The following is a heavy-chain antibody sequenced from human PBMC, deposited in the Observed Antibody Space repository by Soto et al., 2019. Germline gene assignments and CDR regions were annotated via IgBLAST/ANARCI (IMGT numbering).Heavy chain of an antibody. V-gene: IGHV4-34*01. CDR2: INHSGST. CDR3: ARAAPRYCSGGSCYSGWDY. Sequence: QVQLQQWGAGLLKPSETLSLTCAVYGGSFRGYYWSWIRQPPGKGLEWIGEINHSGSTNYYPSLKSRVTISVDTSKNQYSLKLSSVTAADTAVYYCARAAPRYCSGGSCYSGWDYWGQGTLVTVSS. J-gene: IGHJ4*02. D-gene: IGHD2-15*01. CDR1: GGSFRGYY.